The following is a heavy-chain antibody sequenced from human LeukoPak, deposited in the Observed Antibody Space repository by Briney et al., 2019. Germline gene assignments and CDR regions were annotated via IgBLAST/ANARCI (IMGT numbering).Heavy chain of an antibody. D-gene: IGHD3-22*01. CDR3: ATAPYYDSLFDY. CDR1: GYTFTSYY. CDR2: INPSGGST. V-gene: IGHV1-46*01. Sequence: ASVKVSCKASGYTFTSYYMHWVRQAPGQGLEWMGIINPSGGSTSYAQKFQGRVTMTEDTSTDTAYMELSSLRSEDTAVYYCATAPYYDSLFDYWGQGTLVTVSS. J-gene: IGHJ4*02.